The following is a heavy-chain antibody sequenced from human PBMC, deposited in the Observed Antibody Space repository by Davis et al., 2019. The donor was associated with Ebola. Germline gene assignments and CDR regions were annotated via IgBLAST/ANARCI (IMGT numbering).Heavy chain of an antibody. D-gene: IGHD6-19*01. V-gene: IGHV4-34*01. Sequence: MPSETLSLTCAVYGGSFSGYYWSWIRQPPGKGLEWIGEINHSGSTNYNPSLKSRVTISVDTSKNQFSLKLSSVTAADTAVYYCAKELGPSAWYGLDHWGQGTLVTVSS. CDR2: INHSGST. J-gene: IGHJ4*02. CDR1: GGSFSGYY. CDR3: AKELGPSAWYGLDH.